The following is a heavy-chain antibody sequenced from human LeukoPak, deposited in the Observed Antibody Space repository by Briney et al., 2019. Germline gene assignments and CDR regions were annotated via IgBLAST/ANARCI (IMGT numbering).Heavy chain of an antibody. CDR2: ISSTYRTI. Sequence: GSLRLSCAASGFTFSDYYMSWIRQAPGKGLEWISYISSTYRTIYYADSMKGRFTLSRDNARNSLYLQMNSLRAEDTAVYYCAREPYYYDSSGSLDYWGQGTLVTVSS. CDR3: AREPYYYDSSGSLDY. J-gene: IGHJ4*02. CDR1: GFTFSDYY. D-gene: IGHD3-22*01. V-gene: IGHV3-11*04.